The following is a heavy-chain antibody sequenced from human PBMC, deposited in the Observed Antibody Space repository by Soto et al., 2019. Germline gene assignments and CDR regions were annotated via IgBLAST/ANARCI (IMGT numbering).Heavy chain of an antibody. J-gene: IGHJ4*02. Sequence: SEDLSLTCAVYDGSFSEYSWSWIRQPPGKGLEWIGEINPSGSTNYNPSLKSRVTISVDTSKNQFSLKLSSVTAADTAVYYCARFIAVGKNTFVYWGQGTLVTVSS. V-gene: IGHV4-34*01. CDR2: INPSGST. CDR1: DGSFSEYS. CDR3: ARFIAVGKNTFVY. D-gene: IGHD6-19*01.